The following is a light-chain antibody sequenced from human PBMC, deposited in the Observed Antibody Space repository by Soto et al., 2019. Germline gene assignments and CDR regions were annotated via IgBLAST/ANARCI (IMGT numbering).Light chain of an antibody. CDR3: QQYNNWPPIN. CDR2: GAS. CDR1: QSVSSN. Sequence: EIVLTQSPATLSVSPVERATLSCMASQSVSSNLAWYQQKPGQSPRLLIYGASTRATGIPARFSGSGSGTEFTLTISSLQSEDFAVYYCQQYNNWPPINFGQGKRREIK. J-gene: IGKJ5*01. V-gene: IGKV3-15*01.